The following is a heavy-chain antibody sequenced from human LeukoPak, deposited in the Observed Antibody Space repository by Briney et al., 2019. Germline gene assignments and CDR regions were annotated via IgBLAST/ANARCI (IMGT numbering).Heavy chain of an antibody. CDR1: GFTFSSYG. V-gene: IGHV3-23*01. CDR2: IGGSGTST. D-gene: IGHD5-24*01. CDR3: AKLELATIF. J-gene: IGHJ4*02. Sequence: GGSLRLSCAASGFTFSSYGMSWVRQAPGKGLEWVSAIGGSGTSTYYADSVKGRFTISGDNSKNTLYLQMNSLRVEDTAVYYCAKLELATIFWGQGTLVTVSS.